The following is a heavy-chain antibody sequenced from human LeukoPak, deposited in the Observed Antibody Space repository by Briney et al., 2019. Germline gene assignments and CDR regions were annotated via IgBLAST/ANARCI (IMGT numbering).Heavy chain of an antibody. J-gene: IGHJ4*02. CDR1: GFTFSSYA. V-gene: IGHV3-30*04. D-gene: IGHD2/OR15-2a*01. CDR3: AKGRDFLLDY. Sequence: GGSLRLSCAASGFTFSSYAMHWVRQAPGKGLEWVAVISYDGSNKYYADSVKGRFTISRDNAKNSLYLQMNSLRPEDTAVYYCAKGRDFLLDYWAQGTLVTVSS. CDR2: ISYDGSNK.